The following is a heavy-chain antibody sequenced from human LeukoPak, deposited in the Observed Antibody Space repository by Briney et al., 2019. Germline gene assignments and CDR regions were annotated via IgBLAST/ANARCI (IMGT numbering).Heavy chain of an antibody. Sequence: SVKLSCKLSGYTSSGYYIHWVRHAPGQGLECMVCINPNSGATNNEQKFQGRVTLSRDTSISTAYMELRKLRSDDTAVYYCARSGITTFPNFDYWGQGTLVTVSS. CDR1: GYTSSGYY. CDR2: INPNSGAT. V-gene: IGHV1-2*02. D-gene: IGHD1/OR15-1a*01. CDR3: ARSGITTFPNFDY. J-gene: IGHJ4*02.